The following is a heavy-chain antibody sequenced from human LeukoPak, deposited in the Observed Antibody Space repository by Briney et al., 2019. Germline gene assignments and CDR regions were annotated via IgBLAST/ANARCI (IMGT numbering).Heavy chain of an antibody. CDR3: ARGEITSGGVIVVFDY. V-gene: IGHV1-2*02. CDR2: INPDSGGT. Sequence: ASVKVSCTASGYPFTGYYLHWVRQAPGQGLEWMGWINPDSGGTNYAQKFHGRVTMTRDTSISTAYMELSRLRSDDTAVYYCARGEITSGGVIVVFDYWGQGTLVTVSS. CDR1: GYPFTGYY. D-gene: IGHD3-16*02. J-gene: IGHJ4*02.